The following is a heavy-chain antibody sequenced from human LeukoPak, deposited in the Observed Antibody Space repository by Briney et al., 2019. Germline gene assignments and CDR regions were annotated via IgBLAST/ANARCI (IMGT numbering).Heavy chain of an antibody. Sequence: GSLRLSCAASGFTFSGYAMTWVRQAPGKGLEWVSALTGSGASAYYADSVKGRFTISRDNSKNTLYLQMNSLRAEDTAVYYCAKERGYYDSTGYPDYWGQGTLVTVSS. CDR3: AKERGYYDSTGYPDY. V-gene: IGHV3-23*01. CDR2: LTGSGASA. D-gene: IGHD3-22*01. CDR1: GFTFSGYA. J-gene: IGHJ4*02.